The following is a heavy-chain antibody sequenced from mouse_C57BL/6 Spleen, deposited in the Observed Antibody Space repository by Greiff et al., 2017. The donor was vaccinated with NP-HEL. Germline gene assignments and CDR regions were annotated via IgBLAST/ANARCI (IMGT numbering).Heavy chain of an antibody. V-gene: IGHV1-52*01. J-gene: IGHJ3*01. CDR3: ARGTGTGVFAY. Sequence: QVQLQQPGAELVRPGSSVKLSCKASGYTFTSYWMHWVKQRPIQGLEWIGNIDPSDSETHYNQKFKDKATLTVGKSSSTAYMQLSSLTSEDSAVYYCARGTGTGVFAYWGQGTLVTVSA. CDR2: IDPSDSET. CDR1: GYTFTSYW. D-gene: IGHD4-1*01.